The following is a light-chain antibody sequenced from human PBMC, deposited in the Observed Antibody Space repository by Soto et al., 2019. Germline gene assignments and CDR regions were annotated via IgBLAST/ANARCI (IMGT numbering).Light chain of an antibody. Sequence: EIVMTQSPATLSVSPGERAALSCRASRSVSSNLAWYQQKPGQAPRLLIYDASTRATGIPARFSGNGSGTEFTLSISSLQSEDFAVYYCQQYNNWPPFTFGPGTKVDVK. CDR1: RSVSSN. V-gene: IGKV3-15*01. CDR3: QQYNNWPPFT. CDR2: DAS. J-gene: IGKJ3*01.